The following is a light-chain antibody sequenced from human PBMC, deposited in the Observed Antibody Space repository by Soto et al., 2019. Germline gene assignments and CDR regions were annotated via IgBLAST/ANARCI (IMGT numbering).Light chain of an antibody. V-gene: IGLV2-8*01. Sequence: QSVLTQPPSASGSPGQSVRISRTGTRRDVGGYNYVAWYQQHPGKAPKLMIYEVTKRPSGVPDRFSGSKSGNTAFLTVSGLQPGDEADYYCSSYVGSDVFVFGTGTKVTVL. J-gene: IGLJ1*01. CDR3: SSYVGSDVFV. CDR1: RRDVGGYNY. CDR2: EVT.